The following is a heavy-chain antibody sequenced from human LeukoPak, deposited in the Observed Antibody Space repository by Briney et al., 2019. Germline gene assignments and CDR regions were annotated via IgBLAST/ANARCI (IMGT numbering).Heavy chain of an antibody. CDR1: GYTFTNYG. V-gene: IGHV1-18*04. CDR3: ARVPPSAHQLLSSDY. D-gene: IGHD2-2*01. Sequence: ASVKVSCKASGYTFTNYGISWVRQAPGQGLEWMAWISANNGETRYAQNLQGRLTMTTDISTSTAYMELRSLRPDDTAVYYCARVPPSAHQLLSSDYWGQGTQVTVSS. J-gene: IGHJ4*02. CDR2: ISANNGET.